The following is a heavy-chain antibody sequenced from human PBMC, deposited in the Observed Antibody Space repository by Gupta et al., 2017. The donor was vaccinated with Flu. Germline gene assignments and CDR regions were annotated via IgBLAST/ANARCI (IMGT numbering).Heavy chain of an antibody. CDR3: ARIVLSYYMDV. V-gene: IGHV4-39*01. CDR2: IYYSGST. J-gene: IGHJ6*03. D-gene: IGHD3-16*02. Sequence: HLQLRESGPGLVKPSETLSLTCLVSGGSISSSSYYWGWFRQPPGKGLEWIGSIYYSGSTYYNPSLKSRVTISVYTSKNQFSLKLSAVTAADTAVYYCARIVLSYYMDVWGKGTTVTVSS. CDR1: GGSISSSSYY.